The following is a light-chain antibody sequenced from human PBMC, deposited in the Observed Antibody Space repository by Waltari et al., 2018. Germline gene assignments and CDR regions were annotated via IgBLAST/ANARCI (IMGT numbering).Light chain of an antibody. CDR3: CSYTTSNTLYV. V-gene: IGLV2-14*01. J-gene: IGLJ1*01. Sequence: QSALTQPASVSGSPGQSITISCTGTRSAVGAYNFASWYQRHPNKAPKLLIFEVSNRPSGISNRFSGSKSGNTASLTISGLQAEDEADYFCCSYTTSNTLYVFGTGTKVTVL. CDR2: EVS. CDR1: RSAVGAYNF.